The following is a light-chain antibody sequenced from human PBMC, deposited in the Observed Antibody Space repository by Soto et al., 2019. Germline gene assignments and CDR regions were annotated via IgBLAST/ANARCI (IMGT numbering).Light chain of an antibody. Sequence: DIQMTQSPSTLSASVGDRVTITCRASQSIDNWLAWYQQKPGKAPKLLIYKTSSLGSGVPSRFSGSASGTEFTLTISSLQPDDFETYYCQQYYTMYTFGRGTKLEI. J-gene: IGKJ2*01. CDR2: KTS. CDR1: QSIDNW. CDR3: QQYYTMYT. V-gene: IGKV1-5*03.